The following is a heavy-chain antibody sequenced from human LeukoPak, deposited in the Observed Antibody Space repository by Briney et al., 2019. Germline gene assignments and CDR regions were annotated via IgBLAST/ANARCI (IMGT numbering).Heavy chain of an antibody. CDR3: AKDGQVGAIGYFDY. CDR2: VWSGGNNK. D-gene: IGHD1-26*01. CDR1: GFIFSTYG. V-gene: IGHV3-33*03. Sequence: GRSLRLSCAASGFIFSTYGMHWVRQAPGMGLEWVAVVWSGGNNKYYSDSVKGRFTISRDNSKNTLYLQMNSLRAEDTAVYYCAKDGQVGAIGYFDYRGQGTLVTVSS. J-gene: IGHJ4*02.